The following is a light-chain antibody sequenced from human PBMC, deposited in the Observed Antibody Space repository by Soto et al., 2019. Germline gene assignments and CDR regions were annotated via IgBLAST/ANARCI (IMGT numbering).Light chain of an antibody. J-gene: IGLJ1*01. Sequence: QSALTQPASVSGSPGQSITISCTGTSSDVGGYNYLSWYQQHPGKAPKLMIYEVTDRPSGVSTRFSGSKSGNTASLTISGLQAEDEADYYCNSYTSSSTHVFGTGTNLTVL. CDR3: NSYTSSSTHV. V-gene: IGLV2-14*01. CDR2: EVT. CDR1: SSDVGGYNY.